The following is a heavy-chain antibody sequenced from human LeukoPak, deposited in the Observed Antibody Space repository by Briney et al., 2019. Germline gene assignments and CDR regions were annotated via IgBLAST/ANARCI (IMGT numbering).Heavy chain of an antibody. CDR2: INSDGSST. J-gene: IGHJ3*02. CDR1: GFTFSSYW. V-gene: IGHV3-74*01. CDR3: AQFVIGRDGYNSIAFDI. Sequence: GGSLRLSCAASGFTFSSYWMHWVRHAPGKGLVWVSRINSDGSSTSYADSVKGRFTISRDNAKNTLYLQMNSLRAEDTAVYYCAQFVIGRDGYNSIAFDIWGQGTMVTVSS. D-gene: IGHD5-24*01.